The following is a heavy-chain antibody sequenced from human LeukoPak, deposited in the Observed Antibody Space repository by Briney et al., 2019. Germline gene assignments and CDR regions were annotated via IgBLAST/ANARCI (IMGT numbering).Heavy chain of an antibody. CDR2: IYPGDSDT. J-gene: IGHJ4*02. D-gene: IGHD1-20*01. Sequence: GESLKISCKGSGYSFTSYWIGWVRQMPGKGLEWMGIIYPGDSDTRYSPSFQGQVTISADKSISTAYLQWSSLKASDTAMYYCARGGLTRNWNLYDFFDYWGQGTLVTVSS. V-gene: IGHV5-51*01. CDR3: ARGGLTRNWNLYDFFDY. CDR1: GYSFTSYW.